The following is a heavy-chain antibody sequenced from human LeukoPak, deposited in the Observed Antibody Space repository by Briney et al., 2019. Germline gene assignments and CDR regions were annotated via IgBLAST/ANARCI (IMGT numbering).Heavy chain of an antibody. V-gene: IGHV3-30*18. Sequence: GGSLRLSCAASGFDFSSYGMHWVRQAPGKGLEWVAVISYDGSNKYYADSVKGRFTISRDNSKNTLYLQMNSLRAEDTAVYYCAKVEWLLWSANEGDDAFDIWGQGTMVTVSS. CDR3: AKVEWLLWSANEGDDAFDI. J-gene: IGHJ3*02. D-gene: IGHD3-3*01. CDR1: GFDFSSYG. CDR2: ISYDGSNK.